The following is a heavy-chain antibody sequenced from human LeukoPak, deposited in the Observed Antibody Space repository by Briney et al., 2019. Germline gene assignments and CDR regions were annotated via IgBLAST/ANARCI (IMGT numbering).Heavy chain of an antibody. V-gene: IGHV1-18*01. CDR3: ARLQGDVLLWFGEANNWFDP. Sequence: ASVKVSCKASGYTFTSYGISWVRQAPGQGLEWMGWISAHNGNTNYAQKLQGRVTMTTDTSTSTAYMELRSLRSDDTAVYYCARLQGDVLLWFGEANNWFDPWGQGTLATVSS. D-gene: IGHD3-10*01. J-gene: IGHJ5*02. CDR1: GYTFTSYG. CDR2: ISAHNGNT.